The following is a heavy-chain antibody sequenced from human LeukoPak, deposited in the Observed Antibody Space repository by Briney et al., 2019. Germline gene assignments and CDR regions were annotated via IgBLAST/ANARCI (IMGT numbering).Heavy chain of an antibody. Sequence: SETLSLTCTVSGGSISGYYWNWIRQPPGKGLEWIGYIYYSGSTNYNPSLKSRVTISVVTSKNQFSLKLSSVTAADTAVYYCARGITMVRGALDYWGQGTLVTVSS. CDR3: ARGITMVRGALDY. CDR1: GGSISGYY. V-gene: IGHV4-59*01. CDR2: IYYSGST. D-gene: IGHD3-10*01. J-gene: IGHJ4*02.